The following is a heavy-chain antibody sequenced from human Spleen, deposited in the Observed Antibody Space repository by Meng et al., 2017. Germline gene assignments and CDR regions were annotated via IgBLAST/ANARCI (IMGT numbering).Heavy chain of an antibody. Sequence: SETLSLTCAVSGYSITGSYNWGWIRQSPGKGLEWIGSIYQSGSTYYNPSLKSRVTMSADTSKNQFSLKLTPVTAADTAVYYCARDLWELRYKAPFDPWGQGILVTVSS. CDR3: ARDLWELRYKAPFDP. CDR2: IYQSGST. V-gene: IGHV4-38-2*02. CDR1: GYSITGSYN. D-gene: IGHD3-16*01. J-gene: IGHJ5*02.